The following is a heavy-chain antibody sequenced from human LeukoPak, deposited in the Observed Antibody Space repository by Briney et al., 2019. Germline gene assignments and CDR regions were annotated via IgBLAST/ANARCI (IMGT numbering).Heavy chain of an antibody. J-gene: IGHJ4*02. D-gene: IGHD3-22*01. CDR2: ISAYNGNT. CDR1: GGTFSSYA. CDR3: ASSDITMIPGY. Sequence: ASVTVSCTASGGTFSSYAISWVRQAPGQGLEWMGWISAYNGNTNYAQKLQGRVTMTTDTSTSTAYMELRSLRSDDTAVYYCASSDITMIPGYWGQGTLVTVSS. V-gene: IGHV1-18*01.